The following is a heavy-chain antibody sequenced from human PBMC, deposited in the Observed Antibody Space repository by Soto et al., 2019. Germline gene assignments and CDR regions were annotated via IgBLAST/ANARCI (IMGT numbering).Heavy chain of an antibody. CDR1: GFTVSSNY. Sequence: PGGSLRLSCAASGFTVSSNYMSWVRQAPGKGLEWVSVICSGGSTYYADSVKGRFTISRDNSKNTLYLQMNSLRAEDTAVYYCARDTGPPDYYYGMDVWGQGTTVTVSS. CDR3: ARDTGPPDYYYGMDV. CDR2: ICSGGST. D-gene: IGHD3-10*01. V-gene: IGHV3-53*01. J-gene: IGHJ6*02.